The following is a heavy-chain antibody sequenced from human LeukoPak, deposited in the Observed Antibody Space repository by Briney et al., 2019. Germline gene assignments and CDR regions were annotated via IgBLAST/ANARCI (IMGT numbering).Heavy chain of an antibody. V-gene: IGHV3-23*01. J-gene: IGHJ4*02. Sequence: GGSLRLSCAASGFPFSNYAMTWVRQAPGKGLERVSGISDSGDRTYYADPVKDRFTISRDNSKNMLYLQMNSLRVEDTALYYCAKGLGTSGYHDYWGQGTLVTVSS. CDR3: AKGLGTSGYHDY. CDR1: GFPFSNYA. CDR2: ISDSGDRT. D-gene: IGHD3-22*01.